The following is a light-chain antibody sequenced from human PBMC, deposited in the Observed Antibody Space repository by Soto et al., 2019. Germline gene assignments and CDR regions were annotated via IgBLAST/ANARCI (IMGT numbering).Light chain of an antibody. CDR2: EGS. Sequence: QSVLTQPASVSGSPGQSITISCTGTSSDIGGYIYVSWYQQHPGKAPKLMIYEGSKRPSGVSNRFSGSKSGNTASLTISGLQAEDEADYYCSSFSSGTTLYVFGTGTKVTVL. CDR1: SSDIGGYIY. J-gene: IGLJ1*01. CDR3: SSFSSGTTLYV. V-gene: IGLV2-14*01.